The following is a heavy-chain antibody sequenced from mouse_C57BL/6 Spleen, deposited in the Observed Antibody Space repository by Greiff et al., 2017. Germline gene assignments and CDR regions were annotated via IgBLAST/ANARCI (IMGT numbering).Heavy chain of an antibody. Sequence: QVTLKESGPGILQPSQTLSLTCSFSGFSLSTFGMGVGWIRQPSGKGLEWLAHIWWDDDKYYNPALKSRLTISKDTSKNQVFLKIANVDTADTATYYCARMSYYGSYYAMDYWGQGTSVTVSS. D-gene: IGHD2-2*01. CDR1: GFSLSTFGMG. V-gene: IGHV8-8*01. CDR3: ARMSYYGSYYAMDY. J-gene: IGHJ4*01. CDR2: IWWDDDK.